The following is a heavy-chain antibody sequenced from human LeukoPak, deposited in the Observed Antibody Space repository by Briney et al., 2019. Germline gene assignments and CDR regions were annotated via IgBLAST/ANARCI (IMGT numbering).Heavy chain of an antibody. CDR1: GGSISSSSYY. CDR2: IYYSGST. CDR3: ARVRGVYYDSSGYVYDY. V-gene: IGHV4-39*01. Sequence: SETLSLTCTVSGGSISSSSYYWGWIRQPPGKGLEWIGSIYYSGSTYYNPSLKSRVTISVDTSKNQFSLKLSSVTAADTAVYYCARVRGVYYDSSGYVYDYWGQGTLVTVSS. D-gene: IGHD3-22*01. J-gene: IGHJ4*02.